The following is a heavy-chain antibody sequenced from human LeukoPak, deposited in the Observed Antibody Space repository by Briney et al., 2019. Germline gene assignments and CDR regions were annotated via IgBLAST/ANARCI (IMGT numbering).Heavy chain of an antibody. J-gene: IGHJ4*02. CDR2: ISSSGYST. CDR1: GFTFSAYY. V-gene: IGHV3-11*04. Sequence: PGGSLRLSCAASGFTFSAYYMTWIRQAPGKGLEWVSYISSSGYSTYYTDSVKGRFTISRDNAKNSLHLQMNSLRAGDTAVYYCVRRDGYNSLDYWGQGTLVTVSS. D-gene: IGHD5-24*01. CDR3: VRRDGYNSLDY.